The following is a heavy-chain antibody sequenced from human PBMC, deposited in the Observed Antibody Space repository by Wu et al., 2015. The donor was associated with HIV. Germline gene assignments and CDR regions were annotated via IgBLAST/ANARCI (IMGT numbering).Heavy chain of an antibody. D-gene: IGHD1-1*01. J-gene: IGHJ6*02. V-gene: IGHV1-69*05. CDR3: ARRGTWGDRFNVIRGGLDV. CDR1: GGTFASQG. CDR2: FIPIFGTT. Sequence: QVQLAQSGDEVRKPGSSVKVSCKASGGTFASQGVIWVRQAPGQGLEWVGTFIPIFGTTNYAQKFQGRVTMTRNISINTAYMELNSLRSEDTAVYYCARRGTWGDRFNVIRGGLDVWGQGTTVTVSS.